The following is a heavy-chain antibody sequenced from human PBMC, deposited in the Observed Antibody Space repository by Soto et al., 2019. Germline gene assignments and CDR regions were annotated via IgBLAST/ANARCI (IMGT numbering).Heavy chain of an antibody. V-gene: IGHV3-23*01. CDR1: GFTFSSYA. D-gene: IGHD3-9*01. CDR2: ISSSAGSS. Sequence: GGSLRLSCAASGFTFSSYAMTWVRQAPGKGLEWVSGISSSAGSSNYADSVKGRFTISRDNSKNTLYLQMNSLRAEDTALYYCAKSIGTRFFDWLSDYWGQGTLVTVS. J-gene: IGHJ4*02. CDR3: AKSIGTRFFDWLSDY.